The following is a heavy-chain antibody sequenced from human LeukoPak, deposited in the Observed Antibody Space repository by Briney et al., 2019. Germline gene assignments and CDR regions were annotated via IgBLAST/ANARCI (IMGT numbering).Heavy chain of an antibody. D-gene: IGHD5-18*01. CDR3: ARDLRGYSYGPWGYYFDY. CDR1: GGSISSSGYY. CDR2: IYYSGST. V-gene: IGHV4-39*07. J-gene: IGHJ4*02. Sequence: PSETLSLTCTVSGGSISSSGYYWGWIRQPPGKGLEWIGSIYYSGSTYYNPSLKSRVTISVDTSKNQFSLKLSSVTAADTAVYYCARDLRGYSYGPWGYYFDYWGQGTLVTVSS.